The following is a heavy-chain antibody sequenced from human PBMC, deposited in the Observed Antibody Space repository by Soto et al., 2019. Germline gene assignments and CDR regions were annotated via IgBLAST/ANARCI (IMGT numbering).Heavy chain of an antibody. V-gene: IGHV1-3*01. Sequence: QVQLVQSGAEVKKPGASVKVSCKASGYTFTSYAMHWVRQAPGQRLEWMGWINAGNGNTKYSQKFQGRVTITRDTSASTAYMALSSLRSEDTAVYYCAREGAAAGRRGRWFGPWGQGTLVTVSS. CDR2: INAGNGNT. J-gene: IGHJ5*02. CDR1: GYTFTSYA. D-gene: IGHD6-13*01. CDR3: AREGAAAGRRGRWFGP.